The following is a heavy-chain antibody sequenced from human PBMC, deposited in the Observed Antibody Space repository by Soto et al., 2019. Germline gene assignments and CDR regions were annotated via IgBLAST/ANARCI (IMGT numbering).Heavy chain of an antibody. J-gene: IGHJ4*02. CDR2: IYYSGST. D-gene: IGHD6-19*01. CDR3: VYSSGWFHYFDY. Sequence: QVQLQESGPGLVKPSETLSLTCTVSGGSISSYYWSWIRQPPGKGLEWIGYIYYSGSTNYNPSLKSRVTISVDTSKNQFSLKLCSVTAADTAVYYCVYSSGWFHYFDYWGQGTLVTVSS. V-gene: IGHV4-59*01. CDR1: GGSISSYY.